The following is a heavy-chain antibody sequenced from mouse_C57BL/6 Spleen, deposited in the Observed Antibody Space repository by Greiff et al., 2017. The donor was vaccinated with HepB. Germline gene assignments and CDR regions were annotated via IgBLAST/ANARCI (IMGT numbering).Heavy chain of an antibody. J-gene: IGHJ2*01. CDR2: INYDGSST. V-gene: IGHV5-16*01. Sequence: EVKVEESEGGLAQPGSSMKLSCTASGFTFSDYYMAWVRQVPEKGLEWVANINYDGSSTYYLDSLKSRFIISRDNAKNILYLQMSSLKSEDTATYYCARDLPLDYWGQGTTLTVSS. CDR1: GFTFSDYY. D-gene: IGHD6-1*01. CDR3: ARDLPLDY.